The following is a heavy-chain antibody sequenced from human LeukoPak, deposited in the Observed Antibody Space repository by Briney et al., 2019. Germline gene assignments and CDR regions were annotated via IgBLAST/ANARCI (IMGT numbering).Heavy chain of an antibody. CDR1: GYTLTGYN. Sequence: ASVRVSCKASGYTLTGYNMQWGPQAPGQGPEWMGRINPNRGGTNYAQRFQGRVTMTRDTSISTAYMELSRLRSDDTAVYYCARDHYGYSSGSGFDCWGQGILVTVSS. J-gene: IGHJ4*02. CDR2: INPNRGGT. CDR3: ARDHYGYSSGSGFDC. D-gene: IGHD3-10*01. V-gene: IGHV1-2*06.